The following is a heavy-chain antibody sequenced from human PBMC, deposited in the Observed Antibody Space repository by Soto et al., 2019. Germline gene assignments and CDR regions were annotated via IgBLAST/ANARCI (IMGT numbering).Heavy chain of an antibody. CDR2: IKSKTDGGGT. CDR3: PPDSYPTMIVVRFEY. V-gene: IGHV3-15*07. D-gene: IGHD3-22*01. J-gene: IGHJ4*01. Sequence: WIRQPPGKGLEWGGRIKSKTDGGGTDFAARVKGRCAMSRDDSKDMLYLQMNSLKPEDTGIYYCPPDSYPTMIVVRFEYWGHGTLVTASS.